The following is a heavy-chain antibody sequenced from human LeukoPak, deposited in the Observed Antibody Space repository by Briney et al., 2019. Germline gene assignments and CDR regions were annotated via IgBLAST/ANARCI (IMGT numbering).Heavy chain of an antibody. J-gene: IGHJ4*02. CDR3: AKDYLGFYDN. CDR2: ISTSSSYI. CDR1: GFTFSSYT. Sequence: GGSLRLSCAASGFTFSSYTMNWVRQAPGKGLEWVSSISTSSSYIYYADSVKGRFTISRDNAKNSLYLQMNSLRAGDTAVYYCAKDYLGFYDNWGQGTLVTVSS. V-gene: IGHV3-21*04. D-gene: IGHD3-16*01.